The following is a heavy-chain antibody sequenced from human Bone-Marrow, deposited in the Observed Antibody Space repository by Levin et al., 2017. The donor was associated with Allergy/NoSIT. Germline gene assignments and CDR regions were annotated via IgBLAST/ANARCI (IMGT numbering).Heavy chain of an antibody. CDR2: IKTNADGGTI. CDR3: AKDSGNYFGWLGP. CDR1: GFTFTNAW. Sequence: GESLKISCAASGFTFTNAWMNWVRQAPGKGLEWVGLIKTNADGGTIDYAAPVKGRFTTSRDNLKNTVFLEMSNLRADDTAVYYCAKDSGNYFGWLGPWGQGTLVTVAS. J-gene: IGHJ5*02. D-gene: IGHD3-22*01. V-gene: IGHV3-15*01.